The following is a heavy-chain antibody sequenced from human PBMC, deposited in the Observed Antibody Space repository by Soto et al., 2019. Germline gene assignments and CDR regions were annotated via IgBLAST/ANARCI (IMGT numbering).Heavy chain of an antibody. Sequence: SVKVSCKASGGTFSSYAISWVRQAPGQGLEWMGGIIPIFGTANYAQKFQGRVTITADESTSTAYMELSSLRSEDTAVYYCARENDDFWSGYYTGSFDYWGQGTLVTVSS. CDR2: IIPIFGTA. CDR3: ARENDDFWSGYYTGSFDY. CDR1: GGTFSSYA. V-gene: IGHV1-69*13. D-gene: IGHD3-3*01. J-gene: IGHJ4*02.